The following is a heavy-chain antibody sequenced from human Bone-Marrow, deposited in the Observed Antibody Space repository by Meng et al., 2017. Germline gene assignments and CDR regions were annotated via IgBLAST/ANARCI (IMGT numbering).Heavy chain of an antibody. D-gene: IGHD3-9*01. J-gene: IGHJ3*02. CDR3: TTVTMYYDILTGYYSGLGAFDI. V-gene: IGHV3-15*01. CDR2: IKSKTDGGTT. Sequence: GESLKISCAASGFTFSNAWMSWVRQAPGKGLEWAGRIKSKTDGGTTDYAAPVKGRFTISRDDSKNTLYLQMNSLKTEDTAVYYCTTVTMYYDILTGYYSGLGAFDIWGQGTMVTVSS. CDR1: GFTFSNAW.